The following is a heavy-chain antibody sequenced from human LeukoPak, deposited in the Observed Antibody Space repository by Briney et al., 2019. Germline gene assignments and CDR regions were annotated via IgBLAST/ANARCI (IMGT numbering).Heavy chain of an antibody. J-gene: IGHJ3*02. CDR2: ISSSSSTI. V-gene: IGHV3-48*04. D-gene: IGHD3-22*01. CDR3: ARDPGTYYYDSSGYGAFDI. Sequence: PGGSLRLSCAAFGFTFSSYSMNWVRQAPGKGLEWVSYISSSSSTIYYADSVKGRFTISRDNAKNSLYLQMNSLRAEDTAVYYCARDPGTYYYDSSGYGAFDIWGQGTMVTVSS. CDR1: GFTFSSYS.